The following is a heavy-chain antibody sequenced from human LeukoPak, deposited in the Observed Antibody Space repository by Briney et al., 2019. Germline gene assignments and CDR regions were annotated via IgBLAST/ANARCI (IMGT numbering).Heavy chain of an antibody. Sequence: SVKVSCKASGGTFSSYAISWVRQAPGQGLEWMGRIIPILGIANYAQKFQGRVTITADKSTSTAYMELSGLRSEDTAVYYCARTRLSGYDSYYFDYWGQGTLVTVSS. J-gene: IGHJ4*02. CDR1: GGTFSSYA. CDR2: IIPILGIA. V-gene: IGHV1-69*04. D-gene: IGHD5-12*01. CDR3: ARTRLSGYDSYYFDY.